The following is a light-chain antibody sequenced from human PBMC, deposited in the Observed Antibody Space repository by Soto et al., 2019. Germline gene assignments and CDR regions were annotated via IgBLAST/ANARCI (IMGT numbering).Light chain of an antibody. J-gene: IGKJ4*01. CDR3: EQYEDLPLT. CDR1: QDINKY. CDR2: DAS. V-gene: IGKV1-33*01. Sequence: DIQMTQSPSSLSASVGDRVTITCQASQDINKYSNWYQQKPGKAPKLLILDASSVETGVPSRFSGSGSGAHFTFTFSSLEPEDIATYHCEQYEDLPLTFGGGTRVELK.